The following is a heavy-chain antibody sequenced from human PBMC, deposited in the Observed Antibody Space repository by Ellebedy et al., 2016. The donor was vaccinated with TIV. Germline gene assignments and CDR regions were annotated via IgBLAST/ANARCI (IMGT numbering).Heavy chain of an antibody. CDR2: INVGNGNA. V-gene: IGHV1-3*01. CDR1: GYTFTTYA. CDR3: ASRRFYCSTTNCSGAFDI. Sequence: AASVKVSCKSSGYTFTTYAMHWVRQAPGQRPEWMGWINVGNGNAKYSQRFQGRVTLTTDTSASTAYMELSSLRSDDTAVYYCASRRFYCSTTNCSGAFDIWGQGTMVTVSS. J-gene: IGHJ3*02. D-gene: IGHD2-2*01.